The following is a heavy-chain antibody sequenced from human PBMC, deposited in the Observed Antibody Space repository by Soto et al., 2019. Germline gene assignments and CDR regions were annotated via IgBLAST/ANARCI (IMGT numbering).Heavy chain of an antibody. CDR1: GFSLSSRGVG. J-gene: IGHJ4*02. CDR3: ARDSTGWYGFDY. Sequence: SGPTLVNPTQTLTLTCTFSGFSLSSRGVGVGWIRQPPGEALEWLALIYWDDDKRYSPSLRSRLTITKDTSKNQVVLTMTNMDPVDTATYYCARDSTGWYGFDYWGQGTLVTVSS. CDR2: IYWDDDK. V-gene: IGHV2-5*02. D-gene: IGHD6-19*01.